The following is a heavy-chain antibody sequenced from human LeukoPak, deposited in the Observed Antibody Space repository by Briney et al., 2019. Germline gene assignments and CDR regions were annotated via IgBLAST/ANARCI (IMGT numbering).Heavy chain of an antibody. CDR3: ARAPGSGTWYYYGMDV. CDR2: IYSGATT. Sequence: PGGSLRLSCAASGFTVSSNYMSWVRQAPGKGLGWVSIIYSGATTNYADSVKGRFTISRDNSKNTLYLQMNSLRAEDTAVYYCARAPGSGTWYYYGMDVWGQGTTVTVSS. D-gene: IGHD3-10*01. J-gene: IGHJ6*02. V-gene: IGHV3-66*01. CDR1: GFTVSSNY.